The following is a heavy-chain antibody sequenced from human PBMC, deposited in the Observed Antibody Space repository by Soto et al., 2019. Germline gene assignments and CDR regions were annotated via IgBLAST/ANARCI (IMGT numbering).Heavy chain of an antibody. CDR1: GYTFTSYY. CDR2: INPSGGST. Sequence: ASVKVSCKASGYTFTSYYMHWVRQAPGQGLEWMGIINPSGGSTSYAQKFQGRVTMTRDTSTSTVYMELSSLRSEDTAVYYCARARERITMIVVVPLLWTDAFDIWGQGTMVTVSS. D-gene: IGHD3-22*01. V-gene: IGHV1-46*01. J-gene: IGHJ3*02. CDR3: ARARERITMIVVVPLLWTDAFDI.